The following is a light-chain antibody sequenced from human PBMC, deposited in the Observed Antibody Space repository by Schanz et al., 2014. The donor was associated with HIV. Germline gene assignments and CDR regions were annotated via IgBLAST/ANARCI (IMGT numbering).Light chain of an antibody. V-gene: IGLV2-14*03. Sequence: QSALTQPASVSGSPGQSITISCTGTSSDVGGYNYVSWYQQHPGKAPKLMIYDVSSRPSGVPDRFSGSMSGNTASLTISGLQAEDEADYYCSSYTTTSTYVFGAGTKLTVL. CDR1: SSDVGGYNY. J-gene: IGLJ1*01. CDR3: SSYTTTSTYV. CDR2: DVS.